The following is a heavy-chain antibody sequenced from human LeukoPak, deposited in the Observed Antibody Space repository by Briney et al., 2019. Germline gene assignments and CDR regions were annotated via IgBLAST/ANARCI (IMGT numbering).Heavy chain of an antibody. V-gene: IGHV3-30-3*01. CDR1: GFTFSSYA. CDR2: ISYDGSNK. CDR3: ARDSWYQYYFDY. J-gene: IGHJ4*02. Sequence: GGSLRLSCAASGFTFSSYAMHWVRQAPGKGLEWVAVISYDGSNKYYADSVKGRFTISRDNAKNSLYLQMNSLRAEDTAVYYCARDSWYQYYFDYWGQGTLVTVSS. D-gene: IGHD6-13*01.